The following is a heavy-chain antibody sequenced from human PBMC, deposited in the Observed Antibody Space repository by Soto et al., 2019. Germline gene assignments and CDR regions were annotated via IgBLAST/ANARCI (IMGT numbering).Heavy chain of an antibody. CDR3: ARVGRRAGYSYGYRYYYYGMDV. J-gene: IGHJ6*02. D-gene: IGHD5-18*01. Sequence: ASVKVSCKASGYTFTSYGISWVRQAPGQGLEWMGWVSAYNGNTNYAQKLQGRVTMTTDTSTSTAYMELRSLRSDDTAVYYCARVGRRAGYSYGYRYYYYGMDVWGQGTTVTVSS. CDR1: GYTFTSYG. V-gene: IGHV1-18*01. CDR2: VSAYNGNT.